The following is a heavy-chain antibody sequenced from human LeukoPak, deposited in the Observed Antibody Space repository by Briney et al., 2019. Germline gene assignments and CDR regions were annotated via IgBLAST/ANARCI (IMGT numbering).Heavy chain of an antibody. CDR2: IYYSGST. CDR1: GGSISPSNYY. CDR3: ARQYGSGTLTHY. J-gene: IGHJ4*02. V-gene: IGHV4-39*01. Sequence: SETLSLTCTVSGGSISPSNYYWDWIRQPPGKGLEWIGSIYYSGSTYYNPSLKSRVTISVDTSRNQFSLKLSSVTAADTAVYYCARQYGSGTLTHYWGQGTLVTVSS. D-gene: IGHD3-10*01.